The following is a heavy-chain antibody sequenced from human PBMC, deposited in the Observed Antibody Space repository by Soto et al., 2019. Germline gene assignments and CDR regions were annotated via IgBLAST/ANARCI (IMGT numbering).Heavy chain of an antibody. CDR2: ISSSSSYI. CDR1: GFTFSSYS. Sequence: GGSLRLSCAASGFTFSSYSMNWVRQAPGKGLEWVSSISSSSSYIYYADSVKGRFTISRDNAKNSLYLQMNSLRAEDTAVYYCATTDYGDYVRIDAFDIWGQGTMVTVSS. V-gene: IGHV3-21*01. J-gene: IGHJ3*02. CDR3: ATTDYGDYVRIDAFDI. D-gene: IGHD4-17*01.